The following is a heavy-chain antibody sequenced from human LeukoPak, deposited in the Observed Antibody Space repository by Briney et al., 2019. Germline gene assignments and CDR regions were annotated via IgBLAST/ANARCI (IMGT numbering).Heavy chain of an antibody. D-gene: IGHD1-7*01. Sequence: PSQTLSLTCTVSGGSISSGDYYWSWIRQPPGKGLEWIGYIYYSGSTYYNPSLKSRVTISVDTSKNQFSLKLSSVTAADTAVYYCARDPTPGSGWNYRPTTPGGAFDIWGQGTMVTVSS. CDR1: GGSISSGDYY. V-gene: IGHV4-30-4*01. CDR3: ARDPTPGSGWNYRPTTPGGAFDI. J-gene: IGHJ3*02. CDR2: IYYSGST.